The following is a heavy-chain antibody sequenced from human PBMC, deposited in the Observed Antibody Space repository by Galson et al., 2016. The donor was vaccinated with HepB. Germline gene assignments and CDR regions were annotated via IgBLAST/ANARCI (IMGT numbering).Heavy chain of an antibody. Sequence: QSGAEVKKPGESLRISCMGSGYNFVTYWISWVRQMPGKGLEWMGITYPRESDTRYSPSFHGQVTISADKSISTPYLHWSSLKASDTAMYYCARVMGQWLPYFWGQGTLVTVSS. CDR2: TYPRESDT. D-gene: IGHD6-19*01. CDR3: ARVMGQWLPYF. J-gene: IGHJ4*02. V-gene: IGHV5-51*01. CDR1: GYNFVTYW.